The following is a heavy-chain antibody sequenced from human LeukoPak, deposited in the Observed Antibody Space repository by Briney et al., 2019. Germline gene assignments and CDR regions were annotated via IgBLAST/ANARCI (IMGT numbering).Heavy chain of an antibody. CDR1: DGSISSYY. D-gene: IGHD3-22*01. V-gene: IGHV4-59*01. J-gene: IGHJ2*01. Sequence: SETLSLTCTVSDGSISSYYWSWIRQPPGKGLEWIGYIYHSGSTNYNPSLKSRVTISVDTSKNEFSLRLSSVTAADTAMYYCARNQHSYDSSGPGYWYFDLWGRGTLVTVSS. CDR2: IYHSGST. CDR3: ARNQHSYDSSGPGYWYFDL.